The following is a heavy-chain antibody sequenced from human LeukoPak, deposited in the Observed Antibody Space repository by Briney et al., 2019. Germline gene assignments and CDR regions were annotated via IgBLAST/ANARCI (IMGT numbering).Heavy chain of an antibody. J-gene: IGHJ4*02. Sequence: PGGSLRLSCAASGFTFSSYGMHWVRQAPGKGLEWVAFIRYDGSNKYYADSVKGRFTISRDNPKNTLYLQMHSLRVEDTAVYYCAGNHSSSSPFDYWGQGTLVTVSS. CDR3: AGNHSSSSPFDY. D-gene: IGHD6-6*01. CDR1: GFTFSSYG. CDR2: IRYDGSNK. V-gene: IGHV3-30*02.